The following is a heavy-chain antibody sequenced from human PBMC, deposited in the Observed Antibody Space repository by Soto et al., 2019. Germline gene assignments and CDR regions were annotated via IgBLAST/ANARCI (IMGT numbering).Heavy chain of an antibody. CDR3: AREFSNSPEAFDS. CDR2: IYHTGST. V-gene: IGHV4-61*01. D-gene: IGHD6-6*01. J-gene: IGHJ4*02. Sequence: QVQLQESGPGQVKPSETLSLICTVSGGSVNSDNYYWSWIRQPPGRGLDWIGYIYHTGSTNYNPSLNSRVTISADTSRNQFSLKLNFVTAADTAVYYCAREFSNSPEAFDSWGQGTLVTVSS. CDR1: GGSVNSDNYY.